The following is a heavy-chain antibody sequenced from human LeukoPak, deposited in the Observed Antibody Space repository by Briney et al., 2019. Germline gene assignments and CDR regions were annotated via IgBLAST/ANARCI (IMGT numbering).Heavy chain of an antibody. Sequence: GGSLKLSCAASGFTFSHSYMHWVRQAPGKGLVWVSRINGDGSSTTYADSVKGRFTISRDNAENTLYLQMNSLRAEDTAAYYCATGGYCTGGSCYKGFDHWGQGTLVTVSS. V-gene: IGHV3-74*01. CDR1: GFTFSHSY. D-gene: IGHD2-15*01. CDR3: ATGGYCTGGSCYKGFDH. J-gene: IGHJ4*02. CDR2: INGDGSST.